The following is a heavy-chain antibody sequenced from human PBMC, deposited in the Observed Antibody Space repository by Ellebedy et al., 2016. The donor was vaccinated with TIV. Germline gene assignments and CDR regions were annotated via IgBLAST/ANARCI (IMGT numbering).Heavy chain of an antibody. V-gene: IGHV3-7*01. CDR1: GFTFSSYW. CDR3: ARDPDTNAFDI. D-gene: IGHD5-18*01. J-gene: IGHJ3*02. CDR2: IKQDGSEK. Sequence: GESLKISCAASGFTFSSYWMSWVRQAPGKGLESVANIKQDGSEKYYVDSVKGRFTISRDNAKNSLYLQMNSLRAEDTAVYYCARDPDTNAFDIWGQGTMVTVSS.